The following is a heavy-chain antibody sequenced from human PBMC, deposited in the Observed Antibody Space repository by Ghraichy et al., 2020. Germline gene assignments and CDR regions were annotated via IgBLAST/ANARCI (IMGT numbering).Heavy chain of an antibody. D-gene: IGHD3-10*01. CDR2: IDQNGRT. CDR1: SGSISAAALS. V-gene: IGHV4-30-2*01. Sequence: SETLSLTCTFSSGSISAAALSWTWVRQPAGRALEWLGSIDQNGRTNYNTSLRSRLALTLDWHRYQSSLRLFSLQMTSMTAADMALYYCVGASGRSDVSNWFDTWSQGTLVTVSS. CDR3: VGASGRSDVSNWFDT. J-gene: IGHJ5*02.